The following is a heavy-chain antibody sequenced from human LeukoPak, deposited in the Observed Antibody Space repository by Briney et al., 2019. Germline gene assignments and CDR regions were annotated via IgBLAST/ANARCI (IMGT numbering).Heavy chain of an antibody. V-gene: IGHV3-23*01. CDR3: SRVGYSGYDYDY. CDR2: IRVSGDGT. D-gene: IGHD5-12*01. Sequence: GGSLRLSCEASGFTFSSYAMSWVREGPGEGRERVSVIRVSGDGTYYADSVEGRCTNSRDNPKDALYLQMDSLRAEDTAVYYCSRVGYSGYDYDYWGQGTLVTVSS. CDR1: GFTFSSYA. J-gene: IGHJ4*02.